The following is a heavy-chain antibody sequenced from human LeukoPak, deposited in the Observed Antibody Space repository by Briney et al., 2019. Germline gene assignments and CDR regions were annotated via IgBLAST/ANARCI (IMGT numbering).Heavy chain of an antibody. D-gene: IGHD3-22*01. J-gene: IGHJ5*02. CDR1: GGSISSGGYY. Sequence: SETLSLTCTVSGGSISSGGYYWSWIRQHPGKGLEWIGYIYYSGSTYYNPSLKSRVTISVDTSKNQFSLKLSSVTAADTAVYYCARGPDSSGYYSGSWLDPWGQGTLVTVSS. V-gene: IGHV4-31*03. CDR3: ARGPDSSGYYSGSWLDP. CDR2: IYYSGST.